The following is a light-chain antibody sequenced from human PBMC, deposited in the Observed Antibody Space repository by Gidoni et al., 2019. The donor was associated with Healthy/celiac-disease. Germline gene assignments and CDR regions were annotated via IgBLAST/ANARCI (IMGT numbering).Light chain of an antibody. CDR1: QGISSY. CDR2: AAS. V-gene: IGKV1-9*01. CDR3: QQLSSYRT. Sequence: DIQLTQSPSFLSASVGDRVTITCRASQGISSYLAWYQQKPGKAPKLLIYAASTLESGVPSRFSGSGSGTEFTLTISSLQPEDFAAYYCQQLSSYRTFXQXTRVEIK. J-gene: IGKJ1*01.